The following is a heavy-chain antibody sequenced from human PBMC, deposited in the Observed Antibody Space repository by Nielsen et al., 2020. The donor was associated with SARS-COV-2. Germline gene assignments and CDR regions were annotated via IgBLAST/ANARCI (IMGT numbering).Heavy chain of an antibody. D-gene: IGHD1-26*01. Sequence: GESLKISCAASGFTFSSYAMHWVRQAPGKGLEWVAVISYDGSNKYYADSVKGRFTISRDNSKNTLYLQMNSLRAEDTAVYYCAKEGGAFDIWGQGTMVTVSS. CDR2: ISYDGSNK. CDR1: GFTFSSYA. CDR3: AKEGGAFDI. J-gene: IGHJ3*02. V-gene: IGHV3-30-3*01.